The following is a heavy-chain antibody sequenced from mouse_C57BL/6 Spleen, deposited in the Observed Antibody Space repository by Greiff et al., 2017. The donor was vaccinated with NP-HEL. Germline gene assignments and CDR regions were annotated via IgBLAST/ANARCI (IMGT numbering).Heavy chain of an antibody. V-gene: IGHV1-80*01. D-gene: IGHD2-4*01. J-gene: IGHJ4*01. Sequence: QVQLKESGAELVKPGASVKISCKASGYAFSSYWMNWVKQRPGKGLEWIGQIYPGDGDTNYNGKFKGKATLTADKSSSTAYMQLSSLTSEDSAVYFCARSDDYGGMDYWGQGTSVTVSS. CDR3: ARSDDYGGMDY. CDR2: IYPGDGDT. CDR1: GYAFSSYW.